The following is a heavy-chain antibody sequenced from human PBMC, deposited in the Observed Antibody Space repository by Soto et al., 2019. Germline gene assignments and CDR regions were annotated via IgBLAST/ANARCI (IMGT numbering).Heavy chain of an antibody. V-gene: IGHV1-69*01. CDR2: IIPIFDAT. Sequence: QVQMVQSGAEVKKPGSSARVSCKVSGGTFSRHSISWVRQAPGQGLEWMGGIIPIFDATQYAQKFQGRLTITADESTTTFHMDLSGLRPEDTALYYCARDLTSVSGSWGQGPLVTGS. CDR1: GGTFSRHS. J-gene: IGHJ4*02. D-gene: IGHD3-3*01. CDR3: ARDLTSVSGS.